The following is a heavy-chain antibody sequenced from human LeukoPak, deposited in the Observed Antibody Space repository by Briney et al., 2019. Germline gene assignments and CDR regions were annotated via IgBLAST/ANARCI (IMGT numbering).Heavy chain of an antibody. V-gene: IGHV1-2*02. Sequence: ASVKVSCKASGYTFTGYYMHWVRQAPGQGLEWMGWINPNSGGTNYAQKFQGRVTMTRDASISTAYMELSRLRSDDTAVYYCARDPAGWFGGHFGYWGQGTLVTVSS. CDR1: GYTFTGYY. CDR3: ARDPAGWFGGHFGY. D-gene: IGHD3-10*01. J-gene: IGHJ4*02. CDR2: INPNSGGT.